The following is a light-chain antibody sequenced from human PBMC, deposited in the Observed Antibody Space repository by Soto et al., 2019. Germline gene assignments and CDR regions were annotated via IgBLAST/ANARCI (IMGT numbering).Light chain of an antibody. Sequence: QSVLAQPASVSGSPGQSITISCVGTSSDIGDYNYVSWYQQHPGKVPKVIIYDVSNRPSGVSYRFSATKSGNTASLTISGLQAEDEADYYYCSYTRSGTLIFGTGTKVTV. CDR2: DVS. V-gene: IGLV2-14*01. CDR1: SSDIGDYNY. J-gene: IGLJ1*01. CDR3: CSYTRSGTLI.